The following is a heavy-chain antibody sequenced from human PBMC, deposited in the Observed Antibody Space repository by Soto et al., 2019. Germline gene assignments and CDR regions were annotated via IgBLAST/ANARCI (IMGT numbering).Heavy chain of an antibody. V-gene: IGHV2-5*02. CDR1: GFSLSTSGVG. D-gene: IGHD6-19*01. J-gene: IGHJ4*02. CDR3: AHFYRGYSSGWLKSDY. CDR2: IYWDDSK. Sequence: QITLKESGPTLVKPTQTLTLTCTFSGFSLSTSGVGVGWIRQPPGKALEWLALIYWDDSKRYSPSLKSRLTNPKDNSKSQGVLAMIILDPVDTAPYYCAHFYRGYSSGWLKSDYWGQGTLVTVSS.